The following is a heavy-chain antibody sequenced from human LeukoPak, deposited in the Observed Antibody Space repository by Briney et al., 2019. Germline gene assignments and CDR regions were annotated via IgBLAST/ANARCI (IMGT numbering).Heavy chain of an antibody. Sequence: GGSLRLSCAASGFTFSTSWMHWVRQAPGKGLVWVSRINTDGNTRDYADSVKGRFTISRDNAKNTLYLQMNSLRAEDTAIYYCVRDMGYYDKVWGQGTLVTVSS. D-gene: IGHD3-22*01. CDR1: GFTFSTSW. V-gene: IGHV3-74*01. CDR2: INTDGNTR. J-gene: IGHJ4*02. CDR3: VRDMGYYDKV.